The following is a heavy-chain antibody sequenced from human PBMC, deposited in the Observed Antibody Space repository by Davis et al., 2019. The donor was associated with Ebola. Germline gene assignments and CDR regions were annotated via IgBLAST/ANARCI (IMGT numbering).Heavy chain of an antibody. CDR2: IRSKANSYAT. CDR3: ARVPQTLYGDPDYWYFDL. CDR1: GFTFSGSA. Sequence: GESLKISCAASGFTFSGSAMHWVRQASGKGLEWVGRIRSKANSYATAYAASVKGRFTISRDNAKNSLYLQMNSLRDEDTAVYYCARVPQTLYGDPDYWYFDLWGRGTLVTVSS. D-gene: IGHD4-17*01. J-gene: IGHJ2*01. V-gene: IGHV3-73*01.